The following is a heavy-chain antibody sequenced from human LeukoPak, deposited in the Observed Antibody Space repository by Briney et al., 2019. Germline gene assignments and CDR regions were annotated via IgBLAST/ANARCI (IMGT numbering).Heavy chain of an antibody. Sequence: SETLSLTCTVSGGSISSGSYYWSWIRQPPGKGLEWIGEINHSGSTNYNPSLKSRVTISVDTSKNQFSLKLSSVTAADTAVYYCARLLYCSSTSCASDAFDIWGQGTMVTVSS. V-gene: IGHV4-39*07. CDR1: GGSISSGSYY. D-gene: IGHD2-2*01. CDR3: ARLLYCSSTSCASDAFDI. CDR2: INHSGST. J-gene: IGHJ3*02.